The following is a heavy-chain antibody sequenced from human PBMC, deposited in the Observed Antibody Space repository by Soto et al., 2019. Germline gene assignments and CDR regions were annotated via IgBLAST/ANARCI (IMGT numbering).Heavy chain of an antibody. Sequence: VQLLESGGGVVQPGGSLRLSCAASGFTFSSYAMRWVRQAPGKGLEWVSAISGSGGSTYYADSVKGRFTISRANTKNTRYLQMNSLRAEDTAVDYCARRGSGSDDAYWGQGSLVTVSS. D-gene: IGHD1-26*01. CDR3: ARRGSGSDDAY. CDR2: ISGSGGST. J-gene: IGHJ4*02. CDR1: GFTFSSYA. V-gene: IGHV3-23*01.